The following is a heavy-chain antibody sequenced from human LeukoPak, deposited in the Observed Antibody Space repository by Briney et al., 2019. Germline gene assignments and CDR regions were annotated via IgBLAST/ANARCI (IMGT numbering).Heavy chain of an antibody. Sequence: ASVKVSCKASGGTFSSYAISWVRQAPGQRLEWMGWINAGNGNTKYSQEFQDRVTITRDTSASTAYMELSSLRSEDTAVYYCASVWYSSSWYSDYWGQGTLVTVSS. D-gene: IGHD6-13*01. CDR1: GGTFSSYA. V-gene: IGHV1-3*03. CDR3: ASVWYSSSWYSDY. J-gene: IGHJ4*02. CDR2: INAGNGNT.